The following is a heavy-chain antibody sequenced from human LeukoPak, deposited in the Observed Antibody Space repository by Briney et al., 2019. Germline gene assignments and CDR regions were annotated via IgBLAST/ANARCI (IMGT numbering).Heavy chain of an antibody. CDR2: ISWNSDSI. J-gene: IGHJ3*01. CDR1: GFTFDDYA. V-gene: IGHV3-9*03. D-gene: IGHD6-13*01. CDR3: TRARQQLAREAFDV. Sequence: GGSLRLSCAASGFTFDDYAMHWVRPAPGKGLEWVSDISWNSDSIGYADSVKGRFTISRDNAKNSLYLQMNSLRVEDMALCYCTRARQQLAREAFDVWGQGTMVTVSS.